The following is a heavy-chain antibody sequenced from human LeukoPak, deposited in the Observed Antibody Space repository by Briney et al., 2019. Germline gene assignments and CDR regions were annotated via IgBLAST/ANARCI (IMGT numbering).Heavy chain of an antibody. CDR1: GFTFSSYI. CDR3: ASRNQYCGGDCFWAFDI. D-gene: IGHD2-21*02. Sequence: GGSLRLSCAASGFTFSSYIMNWVRQAPGKGLEWVSSISSSGSYIYYADSVKGRFTISRDNAKNSLYLQMNSLRAEDTAVYYCASRNQYCGGDCFWAFDIWGQGTMVTVSS. CDR2: ISSSGSYI. V-gene: IGHV3-21*01. J-gene: IGHJ3*02.